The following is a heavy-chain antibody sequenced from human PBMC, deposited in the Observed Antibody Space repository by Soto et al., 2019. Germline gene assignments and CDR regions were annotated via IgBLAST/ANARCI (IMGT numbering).Heavy chain of an antibody. CDR3: AIEIRVDFWSGYYPSGAFDI. V-gene: IGHV3-33*01. J-gene: IGHJ3*02. CDR2: IWYDGSNK. Sequence: GGSLTLSCAASGFTFSSYGMHWVRQAPGKGLEWVAVIWYDGSNKYYADSVKGRFTIARDNSKNTLYLQMNSLRAEDTAVYYCAIEIRVDFWSGYYPSGAFDIWGQGTMVTVSS. D-gene: IGHD3-3*01. CDR1: GFTFSSYG.